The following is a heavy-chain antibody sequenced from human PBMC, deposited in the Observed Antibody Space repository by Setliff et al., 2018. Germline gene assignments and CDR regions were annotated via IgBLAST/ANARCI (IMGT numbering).Heavy chain of an antibody. CDR2: IIPILGTP. J-gene: IGHJ4*02. CDR3: ASPRAEYYYDSSAYYWLDY. CDR1: DYTFLSYG. D-gene: IGHD3-22*01. V-gene: IGHV1-69*13. Sequence: SVKVSCKAADYTFLSYGISWVRQAPGQGLEWMGGIIPILGTPNYAQKFQGRVTITADESTSTAYMELSGLRSEDTAVYYCASPRAEYYYDSSAYYWLDYWGQGTLVTVSS.